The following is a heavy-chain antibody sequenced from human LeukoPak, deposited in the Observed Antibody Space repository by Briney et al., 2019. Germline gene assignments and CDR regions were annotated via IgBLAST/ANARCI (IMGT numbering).Heavy chain of an antibody. CDR3: ARVDLLTGYYFFDY. CDR1: GYAFTSYD. CDR2: IRGDNGNT. J-gene: IGHJ4*02. V-gene: IGHV1-18*01. Sequence: ASVTVSCKASGYAFTSYDISWVRQAPGQGLEWVGWIRGDNGNTNYAQKLQGRVTMTTDTSTSTAYMELRSLGSDETAVYYCARVDLLTGYYFFDYWGQGTLVTVSS. D-gene: IGHD3-9*01.